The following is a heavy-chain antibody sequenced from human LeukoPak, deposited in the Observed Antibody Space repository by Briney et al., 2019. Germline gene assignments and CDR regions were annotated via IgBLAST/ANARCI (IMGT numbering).Heavy chain of an antibody. CDR2: IIPILGIA. CDR1: GGTFSSYT. J-gene: IGHJ4*02. V-gene: IGHV1-69*04. D-gene: IGHD2-21*01. CDR3: ARELSYGPRAGDY. Sequence: SVKVSCKASGGTFSSYTISWVRQAPGQGLEWMGRIIPILGIANYAQKFQGRVTITADKSTSTAYMELSSLRSEDTAVYYCARELSYGPRAGDYWGQGTLVTVSS.